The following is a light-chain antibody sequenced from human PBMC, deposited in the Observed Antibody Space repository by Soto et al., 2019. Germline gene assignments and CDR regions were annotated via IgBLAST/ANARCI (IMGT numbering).Light chain of an antibody. V-gene: IGKV1-39*01. CDR3: QQSDSTPYT. Sequence: DIQMTQSPSSLSASVGDRVTITCQASQDISNYLNWYQQKPGKAPRLLIYDASSLLSGVPSRFSGCGSWTDFNLTIASLQPEDFSTYYCQQSDSTPYTFGQGTKVEI. CDR1: QDISNY. CDR2: DAS. J-gene: IGKJ2*01.